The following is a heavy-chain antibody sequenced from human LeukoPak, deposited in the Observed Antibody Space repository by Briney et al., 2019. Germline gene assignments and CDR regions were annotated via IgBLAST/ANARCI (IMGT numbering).Heavy chain of an antibody. CDR1: GFTFEDYG. CDR2: INWNGGST. CDR3: ARDLLHSYGSFDY. Sequence: GGSLRLSCAASGFTFEDYGMSWVRHAPGKGLEWVSGINWNGGSTGYADSVKGRFTISRDNAKNSLYLQMNSLRAEDTALYYCARDLLHSYGSFDYWGQGTLVTVSS. D-gene: IGHD5-18*01. J-gene: IGHJ4*02. V-gene: IGHV3-20*04.